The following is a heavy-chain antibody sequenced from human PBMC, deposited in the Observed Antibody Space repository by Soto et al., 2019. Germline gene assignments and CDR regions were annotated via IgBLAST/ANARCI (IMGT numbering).Heavy chain of an antibody. CDR1: GFTVSSNY. V-gene: IGHV3-53*04. Sequence: PGGSLRLSCAASGFTVSSNYMSWVRQAPGKGLEWVSVIYSGGSTYYADSVKGRFTISRHNSKNTLYLQMNSLRAEDTAVYYCAKGAVMDYYYYGMDVWGQGTTVTVSS. CDR3: AKGAVMDYYYYGMDV. J-gene: IGHJ6*02. CDR2: IYSGGST.